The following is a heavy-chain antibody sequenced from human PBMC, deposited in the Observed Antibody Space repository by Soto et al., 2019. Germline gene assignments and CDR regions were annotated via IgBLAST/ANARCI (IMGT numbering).Heavy chain of an antibody. V-gene: IGHV3-11*04. CDR2: ISGNGEII. Sequence: GESLRLSCAASGFTFSDYYIHWIRRAPGKGLEWISYISGNGEIIQYAASARGRFTISRDNAENSVYLEMDSLRAEDTALYYCARDVDADFRTDFDYWGRGTLVTVSS. CDR1: GFTFSDYY. D-gene: IGHD4-17*01. J-gene: IGHJ4*02. CDR3: ARDVDADFRTDFDY.